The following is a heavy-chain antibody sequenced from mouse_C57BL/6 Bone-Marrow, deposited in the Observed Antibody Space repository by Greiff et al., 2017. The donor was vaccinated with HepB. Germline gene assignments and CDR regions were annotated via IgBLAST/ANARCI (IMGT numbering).Heavy chain of an antibody. D-gene: IGHD1-1*02. CDR3: VRHGGGPFDY. J-gene: IGHJ2*01. V-gene: IGHV10-1*01. CDR2: IRSKSNNYAT. CDR1: GFSFNTYA. Sequence: EVQVVESGGGLVQPKGSLKLSCAASGFSFNTYAMNWVRQAPGKGLEWVARIRSKSNNYATYYADSVKDRFTISRDDSESMLYLQMNNLKTEDTAMYYCVRHGGGPFDYWGQGTTLTVSS.